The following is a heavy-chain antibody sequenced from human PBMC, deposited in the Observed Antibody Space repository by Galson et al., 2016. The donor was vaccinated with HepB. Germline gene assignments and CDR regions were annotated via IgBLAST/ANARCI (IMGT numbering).Heavy chain of an antibody. D-gene: IGHD2-21*02. J-gene: IGHJ4*02. Sequence: SLRLSCAASGFTFSSYGMSWVRQAPEKGLEWVSAISRSGARIYYAASVKGRFTISRGNSKNTLYLQMDSLRVEDTAEYYCVKGGVYCDANCYAADYWGQGTLVTVSS. V-gene: IGHV3-23*01. CDR2: ISRSGARI. CDR3: VKGGVYCDANCYAADY. CDR1: GFTFSSYG.